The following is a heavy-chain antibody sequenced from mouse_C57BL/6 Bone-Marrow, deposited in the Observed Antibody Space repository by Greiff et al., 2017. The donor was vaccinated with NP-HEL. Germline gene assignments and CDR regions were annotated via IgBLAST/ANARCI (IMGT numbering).Heavy chain of an antibody. CDR3: ARDHYSNYPYWYCDV. D-gene: IGHD2-5*01. CDR1: GYTFTDYY. V-gene: IGHV1-26*01. CDR2: INPKNGGT. J-gene: IGHJ1*03. Sequence: VQLKQSGPELVKPGASVKISCKASGYTFTDYYMNWVKQSHGKSLEWIGDINPKNGGTSYNQKFKGKATLTVDKSSSTAYMELRSLTSEDSAVYYWARDHYSNYPYWYCDVWGTGTTVTVSS.